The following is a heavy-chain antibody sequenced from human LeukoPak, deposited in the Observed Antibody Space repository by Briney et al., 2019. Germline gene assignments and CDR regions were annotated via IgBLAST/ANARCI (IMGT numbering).Heavy chain of an antibody. D-gene: IGHD5-12*01. Sequence: SVTVSCKASGGTFSSYAISWVRQAPGQGLEWMGRIIPILGIANYAQKFQGRVTITADKSTSTAYMELSSLRSEDTAVYYCARERRYSGYDGFDYWGQGTLVTVSS. CDR1: GGTFSSYA. CDR2: IIPILGIA. CDR3: ARERRYSGYDGFDY. J-gene: IGHJ4*02. V-gene: IGHV1-69*04.